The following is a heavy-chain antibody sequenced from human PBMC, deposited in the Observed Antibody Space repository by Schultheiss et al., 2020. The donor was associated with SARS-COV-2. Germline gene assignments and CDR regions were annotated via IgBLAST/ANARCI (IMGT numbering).Heavy chain of an antibody. CDR3: AKDKLGSSWSNWFDP. CDR2: IYSGGST. J-gene: IGHJ5*02. Sequence: GGSLRLSCAASGFTVSSNYMSWVRQAPGKGLEWVSVIYSGGSTYYADSVKGRFTISRDNSKNTLYLQMNSLRAEDTAVYYCAKDKLGSSWSNWFDPWGQGTLVTVSS. V-gene: IGHV3-66*02. CDR1: GFTVSSNY. D-gene: IGHD6-13*01.